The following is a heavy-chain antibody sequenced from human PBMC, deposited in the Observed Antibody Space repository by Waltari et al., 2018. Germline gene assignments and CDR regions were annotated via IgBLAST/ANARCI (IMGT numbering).Heavy chain of an antibody. V-gene: IGHV1-2*02. CDR2: INPNSGDT. J-gene: IGHJ6*03. CDR3: TRGIRTFGVMAYMDV. Sequence: QMKLVQSGAEVKKPGASVKVSCKAFGYTFTGYYVHWMRQAPGQGLEWMGWINPNSGDTDYAQKFQGRVTMTRDASISTAYMELSKLRSDDTAIYYCTRGIRTFGVMAYMDVWGKGTTVTVSS. CDR1: GYTFTGYY. D-gene: IGHD3-3*01.